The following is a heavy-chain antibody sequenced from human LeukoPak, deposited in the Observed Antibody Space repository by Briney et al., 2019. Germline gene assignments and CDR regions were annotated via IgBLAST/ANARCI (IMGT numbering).Heavy chain of an antibody. CDR2: IGGSGTGT. V-gene: IGHV3-23*01. D-gene: IGHD3-10*01. Sequence: GGSLRLSCTASGFTFGDYAMSWVRQAPGKGLEWGSSIGGSGTGTYYADSVKGRFTISRDNSKNTLYLQMNSLRAEDTAIYYCAKDLSWFGGSLATFGYWGQGTLATVSS. CDR3: AKDLSWFGGSLATFGY. CDR1: GFTFGDYA. J-gene: IGHJ4*02.